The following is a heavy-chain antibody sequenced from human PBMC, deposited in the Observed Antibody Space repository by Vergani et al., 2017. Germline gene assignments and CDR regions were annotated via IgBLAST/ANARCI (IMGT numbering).Heavy chain of an antibody. CDR1: GFTFSSYW. Sequence: EVQLVESGGDLVQPGGSLRLSCAASGFTFSSYWMSWVRQAPGKGLEWVANIKQDGSEKYYVDSVKGRFTISRDNAKNSLYLQMNSLRAEDTAVYYCARDLRGSYYYYYMDVWGKGTTVTVSS. CDR3: ARDLRGSYYYYYMDV. J-gene: IGHJ6*03. V-gene: IGHV3-7*01. CDR2: IKQDGSEK. D-gene: IGHD3-16*01.